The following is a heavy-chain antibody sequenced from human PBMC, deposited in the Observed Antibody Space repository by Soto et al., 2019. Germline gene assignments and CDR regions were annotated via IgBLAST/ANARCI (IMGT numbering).Heavy chain of an antibody. D-gene: IGHD1-1*01. V-gene: IGHV1-8*01. CDR3: SRGYTRHPGPYYDGMDF. J-gene: IGHJ6*02. Sequence: GASVKVSCKASGDTFTSYDINWVRQATGQGLEWMGWMNPNSGNTCYAQRFQGRVTMTRNTSISTADMELSSLRSEDKAVYYCSRGYTRHPGPYYDGMDFWGQGTTVTV. CDR2: MNPNSGNT. CDR1: GDTFTSYD.